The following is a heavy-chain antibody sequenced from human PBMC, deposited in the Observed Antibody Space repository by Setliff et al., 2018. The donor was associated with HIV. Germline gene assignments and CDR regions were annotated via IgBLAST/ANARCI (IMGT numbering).Heavy chain of an antibody. Sequence: ASVKVSCKASGYTFTSYYIHWVRQAPGQGLEWMGIINPSGGGTTYAQTFQDRVTMSRDTSTSTVYMELSSLRSEDTAVYYCAREAMHAGGWRGAFDIWGQGTMVTVSS. V-gene: IGHV1-46*01. CDR1: GYTFTSYY. CDR2: INPSGGGT. J-gene: IGHJ3*02. D-gene: IGHD6-19*01. CDR3: AREAMHAGGWRGAFDI.